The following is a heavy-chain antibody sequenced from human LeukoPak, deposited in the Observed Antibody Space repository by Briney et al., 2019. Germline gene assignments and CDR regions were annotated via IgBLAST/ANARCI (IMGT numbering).Heavy chain of an antibody. V-gene: IGHV4-59*01. CDR3: ARGSGGINAFDI. J-gene: IGHJ3*02. CDR1: GGSISSYY. CDR2: IYYSGST. D-gene: IGHD1-26*01. Sequence: KPSETLSLTCTVSGGSISSYYWSWIRQPPGKGLEWIGYIYYSGSTDYNPSLKSRVTISVDTSKNQFSLKLSSVTAADTAVYYCARGSGGINAFDIWGQGTMVTVSS.